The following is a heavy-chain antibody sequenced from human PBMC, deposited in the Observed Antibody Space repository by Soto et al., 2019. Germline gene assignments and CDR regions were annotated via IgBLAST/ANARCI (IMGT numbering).Heavy chain of an antibody. CDR2: ISYDGSDK. Sequence: GGSLRLSCAASGFTFSRSAMHWVRQAPGKGLEWVAVISYDGSDKYYADSVEGRFTISRDNSEKALYLQMNSLRPDDTAAYYCAKDVLQYFGRFAPWGQGTLVTVSS. CDR1: GFTFSRSA. D-gene: IGHD2-2*01. J-gene: IGHJ5*02. V-gene: IGHV3-30*18. CDR3: AKDVLQYFGRFAP.